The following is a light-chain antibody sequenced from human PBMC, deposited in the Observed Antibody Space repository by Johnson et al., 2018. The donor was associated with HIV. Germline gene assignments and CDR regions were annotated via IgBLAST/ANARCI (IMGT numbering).Light chain of an antibody. J-gene: IGLJ1*01. V-gene: IGLV1-51*01. CDR1: SSNIENNY. Sequence: QSVLTQPPSVSAASGQRVDISCSGSSSNIENNYLSWYQQLPHTAPRLLISDNNKRPSGIPDRFSASESGTSATLGITGLQTGDEADYYCGTWDSSLSPHYVFGTGTKVTVL. CDR3: GTWDSSLSPHYV. CDR2: DNN.